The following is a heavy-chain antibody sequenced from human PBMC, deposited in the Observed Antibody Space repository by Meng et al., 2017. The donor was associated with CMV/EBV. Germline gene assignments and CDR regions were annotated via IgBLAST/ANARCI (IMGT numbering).Heavy chain of an antibody. CDR3: AKLGSRYCSSTSCYPRNDAFDI. J-gene: IGHJ3*02. D-gene: IGHD2-2*01. Sequence: GESLKISCAAFGFTFSSYAMSWVRQAPGKGLEWVSAISGSGGSTYYADSVKGRFTISRDNSKNTLYLQMNSLRAEDTAVYYCAKLGSRYCSSTSCYPRNDAFDIWAKGQWSPSPQ. CDR2: ISGSGGST. CDR1: GFTFSSYA. V-gene: IGHV3-23*01.